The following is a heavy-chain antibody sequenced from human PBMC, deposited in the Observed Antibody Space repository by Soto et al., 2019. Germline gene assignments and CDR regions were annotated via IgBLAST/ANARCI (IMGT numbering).Heavy chain of an antibody. V-gene: IGHV1-69*13. CDR2: IIRIFHTP. D-gene: IGHD5-12*01. J-gene: IGHJ4*02. CDR3: VHRRDGYNSAFFDY. Sequence: SVKVSCKASGGTFSSYAFSWVRQAPGQGLEWMGGIIRIFHTPTYAQKFQGRVTITADESTSTAYMELITLRSDDTAVYYCVHRRDGYNSAFFDYWGQGTLVTVSS. CDR1: GGTFSSYA.